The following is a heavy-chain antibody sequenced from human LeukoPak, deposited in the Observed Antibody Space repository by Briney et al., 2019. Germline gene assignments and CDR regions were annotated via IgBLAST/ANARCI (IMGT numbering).Heavy chain of an antibody. V-gene: IGHV4-59*02. CDR1: GASVSSDH. Sequence: SETMPLTCSVSGASVSSDHWNWIRQSPGNGLEWIAYMHGSGSPNYNPSLASRLTLSVDATENQLSLKLSSVTAADTAVYFCARDLSINAFDIWGPGTLVTVSS. CDR3: ARDLSINAFDI. J-gene: IGHJ3*02. CDR2: MHGSGSP. D-gene: IGHD2/OR15-2a*01.